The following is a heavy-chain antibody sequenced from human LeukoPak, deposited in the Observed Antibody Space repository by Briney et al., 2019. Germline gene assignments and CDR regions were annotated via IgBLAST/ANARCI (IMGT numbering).Heavy chain of an antibody. D-gene: IGHD6-19*01. CDR3: ARDGYSSGWYPLSGYYYYMDV. Sequence: ASVKVSCKASGYTFTSYAMNWVRQAPGQGLEWMGWINTNTGNPTYAQGFTGRFVFSLDTSVSTAYLQISSLKAEDTAVYYCARDGYSSGWYPLSGYYYYMDVWGKGTTVTVSS. CDR1: GYTFTSYA. CDR2: INTNTGNP. V-gene: IGHV7-4-1*02. J-gene: IGHJ6*03.